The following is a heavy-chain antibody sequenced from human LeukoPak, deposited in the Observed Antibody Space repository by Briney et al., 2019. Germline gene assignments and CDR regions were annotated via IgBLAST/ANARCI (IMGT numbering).Heavy chain of an antibody. D-gene: IGHD3-3*01. CDR2: IYPGDSDT. CDR1: GYSFTSYW. Sequence: GESLKISRKGSGYSFTSYWIGWVRQMPGKGLEWMGIIYPGDSDTRYSPSFQGQVTISADKSISTAHLQWSSLKASDTAMYYCARGGIDFWSGYYAREFDYWGQGTLVTVSS. J-gene: IGHJ4*02. CDR3: ARGGIDFWSGYYAREFDY. V-gene: IGHV5-51*01.